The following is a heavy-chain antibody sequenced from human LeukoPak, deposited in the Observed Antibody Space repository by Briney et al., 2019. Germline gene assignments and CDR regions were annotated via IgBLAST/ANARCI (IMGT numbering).Heavy chain of an antibody. D-gene: IGHD3-16*01. V-gene: IGHV3-30*04. CDR2: ISYDGSNK. J-gene: IGHJ5*02. Sequence: GGSPRLSCAASGFTFNNYAMHWVRQAPGKGLQWVAVISYDGSNKYYADSVKGRFTISRDNSKNTLYLQMNSLRAEDTAVYYCARVTRGGDRFDPWGQGTLVTVSS. CDR1: GFTFNNYA. CDR3: ARVTRGGDRFDP.